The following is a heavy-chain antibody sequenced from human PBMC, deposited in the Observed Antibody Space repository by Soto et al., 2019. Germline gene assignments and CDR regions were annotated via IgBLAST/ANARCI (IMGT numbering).Heavy chain of an antibody. V-gene: IGHV3-23*01. Sequence: GGSLRLSCAASGFIFNNYAMTWVRQAPGKGLEWVSAISADGGRTYYADSVKGRFTISRDNSKNTLYLQMSSLRADETALYYCVNWVEGTMVYFDFWGQGTLVTVSS. CDR3: VNWVEGTMVYFDF. CDR2: ISADGGRT. CDR1: GFIFNNYA. J-gene: IGHJ4*02. D-gene: IGHD3-10*01.